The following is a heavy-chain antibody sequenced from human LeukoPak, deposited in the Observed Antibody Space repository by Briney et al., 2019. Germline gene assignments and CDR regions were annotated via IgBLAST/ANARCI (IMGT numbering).Heavy chain of an antibody. CDR3: ARAVFWYYFDY. J-gene: IGHJ4*02. Sequence: PSETLSLTCTVSGGSISSYYWSWIRQPPGKGLEWIGYIYYSGSTNYNPSLKSRVTISVDTSKNQFSLKLSSVTAADTAVYYCARAVFWYYFDYWGQGTLVTVSS. D-gene: IGHD2-8*02. V-gene: IGHV4-59*01. CDR1: GGSISSYY. CDR2: IYYSGST.